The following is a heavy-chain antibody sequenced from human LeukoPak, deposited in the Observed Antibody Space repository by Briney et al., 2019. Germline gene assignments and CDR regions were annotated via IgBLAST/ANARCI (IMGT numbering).Heavy chain of an antibody. CDR2: IYHRGST. D-gene: IGHD3-10*01. CDR3: ARVEYVDYYGSGSYPPAYDY. J-gene: IGHJ4*02. V-gene: IGHV4-4*02. Sequence: PSETLSLTCAVSGGSISSSNWWSWVRQPPGKGLEWIGEIYHRGSTNYNPSLKSRVTISVDKSKNQFSLKLSSVTAADTAVYYCARVEYVDYYGSGSYPPAYDYWGQGTLVTVSS. CDR1: GGSISSSNW.